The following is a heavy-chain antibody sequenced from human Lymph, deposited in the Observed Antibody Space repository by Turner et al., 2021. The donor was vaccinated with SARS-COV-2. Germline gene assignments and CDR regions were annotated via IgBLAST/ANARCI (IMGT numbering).Heavy chain of an antibody. CDR2: IYSGGST. CDR1: GLTVSSNY. Sequence: EVQLVETGGGLIQPGGSLRLSCAASGLTVSSNYMTWVRQAPGKGLEWVSVIYSGGSTFYADSVKGRFTISIDNSKNTLYLQMNSLRAEDTAVYYCARDLVVYGMDVWGQGTTVTVSS. CDR3: ARDLVVYGMDV. J-gene: IGHJ6*02. D-gene: IGHD3-10*01. V-gene: IGHV3-53*02.